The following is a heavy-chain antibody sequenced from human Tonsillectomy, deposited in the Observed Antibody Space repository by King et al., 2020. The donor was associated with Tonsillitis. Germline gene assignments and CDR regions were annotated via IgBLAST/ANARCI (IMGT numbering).Heavy chain of an antibody. CDR3: ARGDYYDSSDFPTNF. CDR1: GFTFSSYA. V-gene: IGHV3-30*04. CDR2: ISYDGSNK. Sequence: VQLVESGGGVVQPGRSLRLPCAASGFTFSSYAMHWVRQAPGKGLEWVAVISYDGSNKYYADSVKGRFTISRDNFKNTLYLQMNSLRTEDTAVYYCARGDYYDSSDFPTNFWGQGPLVTVSS. D-gene: IGHD3-22*01. J-gene: IGHJ4*02.